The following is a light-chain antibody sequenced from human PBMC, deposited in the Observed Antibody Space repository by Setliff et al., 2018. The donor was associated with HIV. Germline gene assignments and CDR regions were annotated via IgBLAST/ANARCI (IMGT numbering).Light chain of an antibody. J-gene: IGLJ3*02. V-gene: IGLV2-14*01. CDR1: SSDVGGYSY. CDR2: EVR. Sequence: QSVLTQPASVSGSPGQSITISCTGTSSDVGGYSYVSWYQQHPGKAPKLIIYEVRNRPSGVSNRFSGSKSGNTASLTISGLQAEDEADYYCSSYKTGNTLVFGGGTK. CDR3: SSYKTGNTLV.